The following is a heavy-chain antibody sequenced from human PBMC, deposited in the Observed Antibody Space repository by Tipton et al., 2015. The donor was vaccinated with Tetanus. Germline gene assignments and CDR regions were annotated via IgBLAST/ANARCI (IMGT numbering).Heavy chain of an antibody. CDR2: IYESGDT. Sequence: GLVKPSETLSLTCTVSGGSIRGGTFYWGGIRQPPGKGLEWIGSIYESGDTYYIPSLKSRVTISVDTSKNQFSLNLNSMAAADTGVYYCARHQSGYFTPFDYWGQGNLVTVSS. CDR3: ARHQSGYFTPFDY. V-gene: IGHV4-39*01. D-gene: IGHD3-3*01. CDR1: GGSIRGGTFY. J-gene: IGHJ4*02.